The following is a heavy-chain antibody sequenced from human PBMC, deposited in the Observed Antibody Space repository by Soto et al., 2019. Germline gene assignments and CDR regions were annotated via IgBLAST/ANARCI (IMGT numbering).Heavy chain of an antibody. J-gene: IGHJ5*02. CDR1: GGSISDDTYY. V-gene: IGHV4-39*01. Sequence: QLQLQESGPGLVKPSETLSLTCTVSGGSISDDTYYWGWIRQPPGKGLEWIGSIYYSGTSSYNPSLNIRVTMSVDTSKEQLSLRLSSVTAADTAVYYCARLHCDSPNCVPLDPWGEGTLVIVSS. CDR3: ARLHCDSPNCVPLDP. CDR2: IYYSGTS. D-gene: IGHD2-2*01.